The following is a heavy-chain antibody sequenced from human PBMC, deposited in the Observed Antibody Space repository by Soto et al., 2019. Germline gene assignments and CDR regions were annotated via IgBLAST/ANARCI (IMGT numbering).Heavy chain of an antibody. CDR1: GFTFRDDY. CDR3: ARVPTHPAMAHFDY. J-gene: IGHJ4*02. Sequence: QVQLVESGGGLVKPGGSLRLSCAASGFTFRDDYMSWIRQAPGKGLEWVSYISSSGSTIYHADSVKGRFTISRDNAKNSLYVQMNSLRAEDTAVYYCARVPTHPAMAHFDYWGQGTLVTVSS. CDR2: ISSSGSTI. V-gene: IGHV3-11*01. D-gene: IGHD5-18*01.